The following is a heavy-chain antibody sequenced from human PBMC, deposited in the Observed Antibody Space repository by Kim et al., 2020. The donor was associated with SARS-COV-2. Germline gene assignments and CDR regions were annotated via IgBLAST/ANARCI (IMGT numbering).Heavy chain of an antibody. CDR3: ASLTPGGIYFDY. D-gene: IGHD3-16*01. J-gene: IGHJ4*02. V-gene: IGHV1-69*13. Sequence: SVKVSCKASGGTFSSYAISWVRQAPGQGLEWMGGIIPIFGTANYAQKFQGRVTITADESTSTAYMELSSLRSEDTAVYYCASLTPGGIYFDYWGQGTLVTVSS. CDR2: IIPIFGTA. CDR1: GGTFSSYA.